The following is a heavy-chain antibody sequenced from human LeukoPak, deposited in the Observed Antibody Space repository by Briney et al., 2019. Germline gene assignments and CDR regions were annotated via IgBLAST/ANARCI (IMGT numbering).Heavy chain of an antibody. D-gene: IGHD1-26*01. Sequence: GESLKISCKVFGYSFTSYWIGWWRRLPGKGPEGWGIIYPGYSDTRYSRSFQGQVTISADHSISNAYLQWSSLKASDHAMYYCARGSIAGATRNYFDYWGQGTRVTVSS. CDR1: GYSFTSYW. J-gene: IGHJ4*02. CDR2: IYPGYSDT. V-gene: IGHV5-51*01. CDR3: ARGSIAGATRNYFDY.